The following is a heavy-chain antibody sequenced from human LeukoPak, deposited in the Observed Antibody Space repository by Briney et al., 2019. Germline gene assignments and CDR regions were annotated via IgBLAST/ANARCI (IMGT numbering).Heavy chain of an antibody. Sequence: SETLSLTCTVSGGSISSSSYYWGWIRQPPGKGLEWIGSIYYSGSTYYDPSLKSRVTISVDTSKNQFSLKLSSVTAADTAVYYCARELWATDYYDSSGYYDYWGQGTLVTVSS. V-gene: IGHV4-39*07. CDR3: ARELWATDYYDSSGYYDY. CDR2: IYYSGST. CDR1: GGSISSSSYY. D-gene: IGHD3-22*01. J-gene: IGHJ4*02.